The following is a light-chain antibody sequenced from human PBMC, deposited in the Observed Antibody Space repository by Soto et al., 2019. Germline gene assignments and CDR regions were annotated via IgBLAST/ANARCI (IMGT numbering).Light chain of an antibody. V-gene: IGLV2-14*01. CDR1: SSDLGSYNY. Sequence: QSVLTQPASVSGSPGQSITISCTGTSSDLGSYNYVSWYQQHPGKTPKLMIYDVTNRPSGVSHRFSGSKSGNTASLTISGLQAEDEAAYYCSSYTGSSTLVVFGGGTKLTVL. J-gene: IGLJ2*01. CDR2: DVT. CDR3: SSYTGSSTLVV.